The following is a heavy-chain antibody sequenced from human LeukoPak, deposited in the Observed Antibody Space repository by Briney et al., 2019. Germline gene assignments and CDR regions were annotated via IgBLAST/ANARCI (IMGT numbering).Heavy chain of an antibody. J-gene: IGHJ5*02. CDR2: IYYTGST. Sequence: SETLSLTCTVSGGPMRTTSYYWGWIRQPPGKGLEWIGSIYYTGSTYYNPSLKSRVTISVDTSKNQLSLKLNPVTAADTAVYYCARDNPLPFDPWGQGTLVTVSS. CDR1: GGPMRTTSYY. CDR3: ARDNPLPFDP. V-gene: IGHV4-39*07.